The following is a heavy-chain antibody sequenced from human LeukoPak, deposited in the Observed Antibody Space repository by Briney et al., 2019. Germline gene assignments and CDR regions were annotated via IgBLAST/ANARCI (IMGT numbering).Heavy chain of an antibody. V-gene: IGHV1-46*01. J-gene: IGHJ5*02. CDR1: GYTFTSYY. CDR2: INPSGGST. Sequence: ASVKVSCKASGYTFTSYYMHWVRQAPGQGLEWMGIINPSGGSTSYAQKFQGRVTMTRDMSTSTVYMELSSLRSDDTAVYYCARDVNRCWFDPWGQGTLVTVSS. CDR3: ARDVNRCWFDP. D-gene: IGHD4-17*01.